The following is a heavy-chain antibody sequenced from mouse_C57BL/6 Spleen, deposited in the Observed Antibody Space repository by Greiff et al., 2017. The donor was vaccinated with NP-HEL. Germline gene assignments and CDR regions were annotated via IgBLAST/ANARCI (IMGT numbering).Heavy chain of an antibody. Sequence: VQLQQPGAELVKPGASVKMSCKASGYTFTSYWITWVKQRPGQGLEWIGDIYPGSGSTNYNEKFKSKATLTVDTSSSTAYMQLSSLTSEDSAVYYCARWGNGSSYDYAMDYWGQGTSVTVSS. CDR3: ARWGNGSSYDYAMDY. CDR2: IYPGSGST. V-gene: IGHV1-55*01. D-gene: IGHD1-1*01. CDR1: GYTFTSYW. J-gene: IGHJ4*01.